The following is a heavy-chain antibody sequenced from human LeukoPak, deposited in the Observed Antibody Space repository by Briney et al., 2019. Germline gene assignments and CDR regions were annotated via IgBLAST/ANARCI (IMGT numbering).Heavy chain of an antibody. V-gene: IGHV3-30*02. CDR2: IRYDGGNK. D-gene: IGHD3-3*01. Sequence: GGSLRLSCAASGFTFSSYAMHWVRQAPGKGLEWVAFIRYDGGNKYYADSVKGRFTISRDNSKNTLYLQMNSLRAEDTAVYYCAKGGLRFLEWLSRFDAFDIWGQGTMVTVSS. J-gene: IGHJ3*02. CDR3: AKGGLRFLEWLSRFDAFDI. CDR1: GFTFSSYA.